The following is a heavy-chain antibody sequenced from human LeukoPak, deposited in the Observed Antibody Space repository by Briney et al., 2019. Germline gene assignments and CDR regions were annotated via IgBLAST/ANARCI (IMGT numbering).Heavy chain of an antibody. D-gene: IGHD3-9*01. CDR1: GGSISSSTYY. J-gene: IGHJ5*02. V-gene: IGHV4-39*01. CDR2: IYYSGNT. Sequence: SETLSLTCTVSGGSISSSTYYWGWIRQPPGKGLEGIRSIYYSGNTYYNPSLKIRVTISVDTSKNQFYLKLSSVTATDTAVYYCAKTFDILTGYAVFDPWGQGTLVTVSS. CDR3: AKTFDILTGYAVFDP.